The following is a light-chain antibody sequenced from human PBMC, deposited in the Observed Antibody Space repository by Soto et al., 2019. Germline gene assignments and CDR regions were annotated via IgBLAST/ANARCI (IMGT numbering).Light chain of an antibody. J-gene: IGLJ3*02. CDR1: SSDVGGYNY. Sequence: QSVLTQPASVSGSPGQSITISCAGTSSDVGGYNYVSWYQHQPGKAPKLIIYDVNNRPSGVSYRFSGSKSGNTASLTISGLQADDEADYYGSSYTRIATWLFGGGTKLTVL. V-gene: IGLV2-14*03. CDR2: DVN. CDR3: SSYTRIATWL.